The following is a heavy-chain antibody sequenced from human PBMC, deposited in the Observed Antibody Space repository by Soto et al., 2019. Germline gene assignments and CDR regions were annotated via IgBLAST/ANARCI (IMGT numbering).Heavy chain of an antibody. CDR1: GFTFSSYW. V-gene: IGHV3-7*03. CDR3: ARDCSSPSCYKGGIYFDY. Sequence: GGSLRLPCAASGFTFSSYWMSWVRQAPGKGLEWVANIKQDGSEKYYVDSVKGRFTISRDNAKNSLYLQMNSLRAEDTAVYYCARDCSSPSCYKGGIYFDYWGQGTLVSVPA. D-gene: IGHD2-2*02. CDR2: IKQDGSEK. J-gene: IGHJ4*02.